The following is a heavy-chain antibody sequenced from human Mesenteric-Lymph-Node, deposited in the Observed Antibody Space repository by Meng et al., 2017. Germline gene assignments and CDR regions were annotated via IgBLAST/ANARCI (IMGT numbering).Heavy chain of an antibody. CDR1: GFTFSSYA. J-gene: IGHJ4*02. Sequence: GGSLRLSCAASGFTFSSYAMSGVRQAPGKGLEWVSAISGSGGSTYYADSVKGRFTITRDNSKTTLYLKMNSLRAEDTAVYCCAKSPPPQTFDYWGQGTLVTVSS. CDR2: ISGSGGST. CDR3: AKSPPPQTFDY. V-gene: IGHV3-23*01.